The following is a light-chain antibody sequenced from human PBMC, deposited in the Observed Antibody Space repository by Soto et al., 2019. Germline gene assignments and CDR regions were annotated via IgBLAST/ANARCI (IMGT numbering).Light chain of an antibody. V-gene: IGLV2-14*01. CDR3: SSYTSSVYV. J-gene: IGLJ1*01. CDR2: DVS. CDR1: SSDVGGYNY. Sequence: QSALTQPDSVSGSPGQSITISCTGTSSDVGGYNYVSWYQQHPGKAPKLMIYDVSNRPSGVSNRFSGSKSGNTASLTISGLQAEDEADYYCSSYTSSVYVFGTGTKVTFL.